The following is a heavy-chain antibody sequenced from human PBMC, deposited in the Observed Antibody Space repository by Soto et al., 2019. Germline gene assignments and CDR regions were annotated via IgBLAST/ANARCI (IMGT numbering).Heavy chain of an antibody. J-gene: IGHJ4*02. CDR3: ARVAVAGTWDFDY. V-gene: IGHV4-59*08. CDR1: GGSISSYY. D-gene: IGHD6-19*01. CDR2: IYYSGST. Sequence: SETLSLTCTVSGGSISSYYWSWIRQPPGKGLEWIGYIYYSGSTNYNPSLKSRVTISVDTSKNQFSLKLGSVTAADTAVYYCARVAVAGTWDFDYWGQGTLVTVSS.